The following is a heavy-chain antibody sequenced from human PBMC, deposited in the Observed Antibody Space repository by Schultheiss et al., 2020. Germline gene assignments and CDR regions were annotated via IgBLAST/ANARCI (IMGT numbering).Heavy chain of an antibody. V-gene: IGHV3-30*18. J-gene: IGHJ6*02. Sequence: GGSLRLSCAASGFTFSSYGMHWVRQAPGKGLEWVAVISYDGSNKYYADSVKGRFTISRDNSKNTLYLQMNSLRAEDTAVYYCAKDLEWRRSSWYFGFSYYGMDVWGQGTTVTVSS. CDR3: AKDLEWRRSSWYFGFSYYGMDV. CDR2: ISYDGSNK. D-gene: IGHD6-13*01. CDR1: GFTFSSYG.